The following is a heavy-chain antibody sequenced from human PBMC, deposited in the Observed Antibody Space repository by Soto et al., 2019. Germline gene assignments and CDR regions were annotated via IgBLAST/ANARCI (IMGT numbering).Heavy chain of an antibody. Sequence: SGTTLVKPTQTLTLTCTFSGFSLSTSGVGVGWIRQPPGKALEWLALIYWNDDKRYSPSLKSRLTITKDTSKNQVVLTMTNMDPVDTATYYCAHLVGYSSSWHSGVYYWGQGTLVTVSS. CDR1: GFSLSTSGVG. D-gene: IGHD6-13*01. V-gene: IGHV2-5*01. CDR2: IYWNDDK. J-gene: IGHJ4*02. CDR3: AHLVGYSSSWHSGVYY.